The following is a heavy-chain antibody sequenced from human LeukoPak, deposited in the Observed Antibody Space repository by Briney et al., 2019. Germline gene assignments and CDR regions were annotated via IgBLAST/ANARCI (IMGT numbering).Heavy chain of an antibody. CDR2: ISYDANNK. Sequence: GGSLRLSCAASGFTFSSYSMNWVRQAPGKGLEWVAVISYDANNKNYADSVKGRFTISRDNSKNTLYLQMNSLRAEDTAVYYCAKDRHPARTDGYYFDYWGQGTLVTVSS. D-gene: IGHD1-14*01. CDR1: GFTFSSYS. V-gene: IGHV3-30*18. J-gene: IGHJ4*02. CDR3: AKDRHPARTDGYYFDY.